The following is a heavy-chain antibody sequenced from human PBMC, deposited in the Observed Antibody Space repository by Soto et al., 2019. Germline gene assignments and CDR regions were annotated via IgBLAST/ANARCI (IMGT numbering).Heavy chain of an antibody. CDR3: ARCSGGTCYASYAFDI. CDR2: IWYDGSNK. J-gene: IGHJ3*02. D-gene: IGHD2-15*01. CDR1: GFTFSSYG. V-gene: IGHV3-33*01. Sequence: GGSLRLSCAASGFTFSSYGMHWVRQAPGKGLEWVAVIWYDGSNKYYADSVKGRFTISRDNSKNTLYLQMNSLRAEDTAVYYCARCSGGTCYASYAFDIWGQGTMVTVSS.